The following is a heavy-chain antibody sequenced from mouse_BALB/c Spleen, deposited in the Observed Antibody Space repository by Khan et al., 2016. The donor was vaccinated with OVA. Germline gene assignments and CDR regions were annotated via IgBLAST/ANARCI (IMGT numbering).Heavy chain of an antibody. CDR1: GYTFTSYT. CDR3: AREGAYYSNDDWFAY. J-gene: IGHJ3*01. D-gene: IGHD2-14*01. Sequence: QIQLVQSGAELARPGASVKMSCKASGYTFTSYTMHWVKQRPGQGLEWIGYINPSSGYTNYNPKFKDKATLTADKSSRTAYMQLSSLTSEDSAVYYCAREGAYYSNDDWFAYWGQGTLVTVSA. CDR2: INPSSGYT. V-gene: IGHV1-4*01.